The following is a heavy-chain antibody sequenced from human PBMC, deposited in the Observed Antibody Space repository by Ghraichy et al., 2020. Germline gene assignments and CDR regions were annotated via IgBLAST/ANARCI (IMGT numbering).Heavy chain of an antibody. Sequence: SETLSLTCAVYGGSFSGYYWSWIRQPPGKGLEWIGEINHSGSTNYNPSLKSRVTISVDTSKNQFSLKLSSVTAADTAVYYCARGGEQWLSSFLGWFDPWGQGTLVTVSS. V-gene: IGHV4-34*01. J-gene: IGHJ5*02. CDR1: GGSFSGYY. D-gene: IGHD6-19*01. CDR3: ARGGEQWLSSFLGWFDP. CDR2: INHSGST.